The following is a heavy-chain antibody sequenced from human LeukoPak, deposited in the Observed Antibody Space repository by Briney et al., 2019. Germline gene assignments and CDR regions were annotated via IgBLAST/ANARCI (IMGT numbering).Heavy chain of an antibody. D-gene: IGHD6-6*01. J-gene: IGHJ4*02. CDR1: GFTFSRYE. V-gene: IGHV3-48*03. CDR3: ERESFAARWD. Sequence: GGSLRLSCAASGFTFSRYEMSWVRQAPGKGLEWVSYISSSGSTIYYADSVKGRFTISRDNAKNSLYLQMNSLIAEDKAVYYCERESFAARWDWGQGTLVTVSS. CDR2: ISSSGSTI.